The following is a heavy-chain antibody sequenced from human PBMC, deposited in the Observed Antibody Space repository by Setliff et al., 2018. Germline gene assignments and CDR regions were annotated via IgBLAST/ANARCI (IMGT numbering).Heavy chain of an antibody. CDR3: ASRCGGDY. CDR1: GASVSSNIYY. CDR2: IHNSGSA. V-gene: IGHV4-61*01. Sequence: SETLSLTCTVSGASVSSNIYYWSWIRQPPGRGLEWIGCIHNSGSAIYSPSLKSRVTISVDTSRNQFSLQLSPVTAADTAVYYCASRCGGDYWGQGTLVTVSS. J-gene: IGHJ4*02.